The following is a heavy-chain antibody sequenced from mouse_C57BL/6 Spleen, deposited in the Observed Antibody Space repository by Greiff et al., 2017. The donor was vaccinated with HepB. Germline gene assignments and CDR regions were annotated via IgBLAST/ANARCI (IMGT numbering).Heavy chain of an antibody. CDR1: GYAFSSSW. D-gene: IGHD1-1*01. CDR3: AREATVPPWFAY. V-gene: IGHV1-82*01. J-gene: IGHJ3*01. CDR2: IYPGDGDT. Sequence: VQRVESGPELVKPGASVKISCKASGYAFSSSWMNWVKQRPGKGLEWIGRIYPGDGDTNYNGKFKGKATLTADKSSSTAYMQLSSLTSEDSAVYFCAREATVPPWFAYWGQGTLVTVSA.